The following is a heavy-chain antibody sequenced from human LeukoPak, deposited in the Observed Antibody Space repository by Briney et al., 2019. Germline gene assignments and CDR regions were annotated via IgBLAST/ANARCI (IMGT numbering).Heavy chain of an antibody. D-gene: IGHD4-17*01. CDR2: ISSSSYI. CDR3: ATYGDYAPYYYGMDI. V-gene: IGHV3-21*01. Sequence: GGSLRLSCAASGFTFSSYSMNWVRQAPGKGLEWVSSISSSSYIYYADSVKGRFTISRDNAKNSLYLQMNSLRAEDTAVYYCATYGDYAPYYYGMDIWGKGTTVTVSS. CDR1: GFTFSSYS. J-gene: IGHJ6*04.